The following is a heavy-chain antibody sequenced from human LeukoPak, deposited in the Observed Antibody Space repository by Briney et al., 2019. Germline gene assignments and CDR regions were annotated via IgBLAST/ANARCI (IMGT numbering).Heavy chain of an antibody. CDR2: INPNSGGT. J-gene: IGHJ5*02. D-gene: IGHD3-3*01. CDR1: GYTFTGYY. V-gene: IGHV1-2*02. Sequence: GASVKVSCKASGYTFTGYYMHWVRQAPGQGLEWMGWINPNSGGTNYAQKFQGRVTMTRDTSISTAYMELSRLRSDDTAVYYCARDQETPYDFCSGPLEGWFDPWGQGTLVTVSS. CDR3: ARDQETPYDFCSGPLEGWFDP.